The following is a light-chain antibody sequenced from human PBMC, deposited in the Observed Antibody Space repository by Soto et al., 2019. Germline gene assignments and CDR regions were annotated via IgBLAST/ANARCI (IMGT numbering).Light chain of an antibody. CDR2: DAS. V-gene: IGKV3-11*01. CDR3: QQRSNWPRVT. CDR1: QSVSSY. J-gene: IGKJ4*01. Sequence: EIVLTQSPATLSLSPGERATLSCRASQSVSSYLAWYQQKPGQAPRLLIYDASNRATGIPARFIGSGSGTDFTLTISSLEPEDFAVYYCQQRSNWPRVTFGGGTKVDIK.